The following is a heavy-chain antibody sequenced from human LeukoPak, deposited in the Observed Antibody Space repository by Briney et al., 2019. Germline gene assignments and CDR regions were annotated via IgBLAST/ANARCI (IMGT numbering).Heavy chain of an antibody. D-gene: IGHD4-17*01. J-gene: IGHJ4*02. CDR2: ISYYGSNK. Sequence: GGSLRLSCAASGFTFSNYGIHWVRQAPGKGLEWLALISYYGSNKYYVDSVKGRFTISRDNSKNTLYLQMSSLQTEDTAVYYCAPDEGGDYVGLDYWGQGTLVTVSS. CDR1: GFTFSNYG. CDR3: APDEGGDYVGLDY. V-gene: IGHV3-30*03.